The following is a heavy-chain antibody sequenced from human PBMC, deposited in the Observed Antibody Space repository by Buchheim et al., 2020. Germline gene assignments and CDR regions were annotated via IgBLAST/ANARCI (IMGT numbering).Heavy chain of an antibody. Sequence: EVQLLESGGGLVQPGGSLRLSCAASGFTFNNYAMNWVRRVPGKGLEWVSGIIGSGSRTYYADSVKGRLTISRDNSKGTLYLQMNSLRAEDTAVYYCAKGGYCSSSDCYRAYYYYNMDAWGQGTT. CDR3: AKGGYCSSSDCYRAYYYYNMDA. CDR1: GFTFNNYA. V-gene: IGHV3-23*01. D-gene: IGHD2-2*01. CDR2: IIGSGSRT. J-gene: IGHJ6*02.